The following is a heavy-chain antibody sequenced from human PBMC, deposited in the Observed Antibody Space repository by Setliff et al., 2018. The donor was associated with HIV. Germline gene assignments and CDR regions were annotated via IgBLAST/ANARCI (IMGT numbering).Heavy chain of an antibody. D-gene: IGHD3-22*01. CDR1: GYTFTSYG. Sequence: EASVMVSCKASGYTFTSYGISWVRQAPGQGLEWMGWISAYNGNTNYAQKLQGRVTMTTDTSTSTAYMELRSLRSDDTAVYYCARKDDSSGYVTWFDPWGQGTLVTVSS. J-gene: IGHJ5*02. V-gene: IGHV1-18*01. CDR3: ARKDDSSGYVTWFDP. CDR2: ISAYNGNT.